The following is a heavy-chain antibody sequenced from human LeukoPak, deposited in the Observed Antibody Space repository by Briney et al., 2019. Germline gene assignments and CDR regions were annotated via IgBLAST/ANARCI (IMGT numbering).Heavy chain of an antibody. CDR2: ISGSGSST. CDR3: ARASDILTPSYFDY. V-gene: IGHV3-23*01. D-gene: IGHD3-9*01. CDR1: GFTFSNYA. Sequence: PGGSLRLSCTASGFTFSNYAMRWVRQAPGKGLEWVSGISGSGSSTYYADSVKGRFTISRDNSKNTLYLQMRAEDTAVYYCARASDILTPSYFDYWGQGTLVTVSS. J-gene: IGHJ4*02.